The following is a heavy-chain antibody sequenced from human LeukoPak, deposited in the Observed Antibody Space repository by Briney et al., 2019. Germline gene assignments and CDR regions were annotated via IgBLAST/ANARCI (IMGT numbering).Heavy chain of an antibody. Sequence: PSETLSLTCAVYGGSFSGYYWSWIRQPPGKGLEWIGEINHSGSTNYNPSLKSRVTISVDTSKNQFSLKLGSVTAADTAVYYCARAGITMIVVAFDIWGQGTMVTVSS. J-gene: IGHJ3*02. CDR3: ARAGITMIVVAFDI. V-gene: IGHV4-34*01. CDR2: INHSGST. CDR1: GGSFSGYY. D-gene: IGHD3-22*01.